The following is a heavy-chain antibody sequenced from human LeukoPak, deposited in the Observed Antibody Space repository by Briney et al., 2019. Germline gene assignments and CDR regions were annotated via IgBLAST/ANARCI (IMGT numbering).Heavy chain of an antibody. CDR3: ASPYPNMVRGVQNDY. CDR2: ISSSSGTI. V-gene: IGHV3-48*01. D-gene: IGHD3-10*01. J-gene: IGHJ4*02. CDR1: GFTFSTFS. Sequence: GGSLRLSCAASGFTFSTFSMNWVRQAPGKGLEWISYISSSSGTIYYADSVKGRSTISRDNSKNTLYLQMNSLRAEDTAVYYCASPYPNMVRGVQNDYWGQGTLVTVSS.